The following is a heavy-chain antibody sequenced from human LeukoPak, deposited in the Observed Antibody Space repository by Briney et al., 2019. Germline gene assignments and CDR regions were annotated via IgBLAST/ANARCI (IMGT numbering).Heavy chain of an antibody. CDR3: AKESRTYYSDSSGLDY. V-gene: IGHV3-23*01. D-gene: IGHD3-22*01. J-gene: IGHJ4*02. CDR2: ISGMGGST. Sequence: GGSLRLSCAASGVTFSSYARSWVRQAPGKGLGWVWAISGMGGSTYYADSVKTRFTISRDNSKNTLYLKLNSLRAEHTAVYYCAKESRTYYSDSSGLDYWGQGPLVTVSS. CDR1: GVTFSSYA.